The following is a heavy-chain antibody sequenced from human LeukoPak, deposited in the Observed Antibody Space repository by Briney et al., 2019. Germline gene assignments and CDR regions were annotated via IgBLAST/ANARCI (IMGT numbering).Heavy chain of an antibody. D-gene: IGHD2-2*01. V-gene: IGHV5-51*01. Sequence: GESLKISCKGSGYSFTSYLIGWVRQMPGKGLEWMGIIYPGDSDTRYSPSFQGQVTISADTSISTAYLQWSSLKASDTAMYYCARGVVVVPAATARWFDPWGQGTLVTVSS. J-gene: IGHJ5*02. CDR2: IYPGDSDT. CDR3: ARGVVVVPAATARWFDP. CDR1: GYSFTSYL.